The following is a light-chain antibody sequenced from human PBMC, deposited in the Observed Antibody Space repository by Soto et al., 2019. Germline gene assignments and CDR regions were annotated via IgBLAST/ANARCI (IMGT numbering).Light chain of an antibody. CDR1: QSVGSS. CDR3: QQRSRLIT. CDR2: DAS. J-gene: IGKJ4*01. Sequence: EIVLTQSPDTLSFSPGGRATLSCSASQSVGSSLAWYQQKPGQAPRLLIYDASNRPTGIPARFSGSGSGTDFTLTISSLEPDDFAVYYCQQRSRLITFGGGTRVEIK. V-gene: IGKV3-11*01.